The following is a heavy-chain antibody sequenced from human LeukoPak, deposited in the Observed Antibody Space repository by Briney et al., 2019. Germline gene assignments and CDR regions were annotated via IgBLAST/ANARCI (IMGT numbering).Heavy chain of an antibody. CDR2: IYAGASDT. CDR1: GYSFTSYW. J-gene: IGHJ4*02. CDR3: ATGSGWDFDY. V-gene: IGHV5-51*01. D-gene: IGHD6-19*01. Sequence: GESLKISCKGPGYSFTSYWIAWARQMPGKGLEWIGIIYAGASDTRYSPSFQGQVTISADKSINTAYLQWNSLKASDTAIYYCATGSGWDFDYWGQGTLVTLSS.